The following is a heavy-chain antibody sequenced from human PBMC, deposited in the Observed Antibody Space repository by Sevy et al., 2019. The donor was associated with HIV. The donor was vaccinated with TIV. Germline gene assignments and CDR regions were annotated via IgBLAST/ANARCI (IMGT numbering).Heavy chain of an antibody. CDR1: GFTFGDYC. CDR2: LQSDVYGGTV. Sequence: SLRLSCTASGFTFGDYCMSWVRQAPGKALEWVAFLQSDVYGGTVDHAASVRGRFVISRDDSKTIAYLQMNDLKTEDTGVYYCTRWKAAQSIFDYWGQGALVTVSS. J-gene: IGHJ4*02. D-gene: IGHD6-13*01. V-gene: IGHV3-49*04. CDR3: TRWKAAQSIFDY.